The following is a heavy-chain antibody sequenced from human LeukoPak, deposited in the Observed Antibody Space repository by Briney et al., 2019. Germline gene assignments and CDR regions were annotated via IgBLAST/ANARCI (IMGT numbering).Heavy chain of an antibody. Sequence: ASVRVSCKASEDTFTGYYIHWVRQAPGQGLEWMGWVNPHNGVTEYAQEFQGRVTMTRDTSLSTAYMELSRLRSDDTAVYYCATDHCTRTNCYEDYYHGMDVWGQGTTVTVSS. J-gene: IGHJ6*02. CDR3: ATDHCTRTNCYEDYYHGMDV. CDR1: EDTFTGYY. V-gene: IGHV1-2*02. D-gene: IGHD2-2*01. CDR2: VNPHNGVT.